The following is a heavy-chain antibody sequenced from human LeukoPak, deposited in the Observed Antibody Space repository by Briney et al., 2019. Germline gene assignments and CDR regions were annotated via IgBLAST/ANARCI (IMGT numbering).Heavy chain of an antibody. J-gene: IGHJ4*02. CDR2: ISGTGGST. CDR1: GFTFSSYA. Sequence: GGSLRLSCAASGFTFSSYAMGWVRQAPGKGLEWVSAISGTGGSTYYADSVKGRFTISRDNSKNTLYLQMNSLRAEDTAVYYCAKSTGVIAATKLTHWGQGTLVTVSS. V-gene: IGHV3-23*01. CDR3: AKSTGVIAATKLTH. D-gene: IGHD2-15*01.